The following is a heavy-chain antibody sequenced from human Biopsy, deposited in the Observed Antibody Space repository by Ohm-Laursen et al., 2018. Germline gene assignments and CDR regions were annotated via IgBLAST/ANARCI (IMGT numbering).Heavy chain of an antibody. J-gene: IGHJ1*01. CDR1: GGTFSSYG. D-gene: IGHD3-9*01. Sequence: SVKVSCKAPGGTFSSYGVNWVRQAPGQGLEWLGGNIPILGTGNYAQKFQDRVTVAADTSTSTATMELRSLRSDDTAVYYCATKLTGYFHHWGQGTLVTVSS. CDR2: NIPILGTG. V-gene: IGHV1-69*06. CDR3: ATKLTGYFHH.